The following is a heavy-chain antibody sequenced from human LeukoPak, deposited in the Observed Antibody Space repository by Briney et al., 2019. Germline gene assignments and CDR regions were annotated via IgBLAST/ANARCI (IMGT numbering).Heavy chain of an antibody. D-gene: IGHD1-7*01. Sequence: SETLSLTCTVSGGSISSGGYYWSWIRQHPGKGLEWIGYIYYSRSTYYNPSLKSRVTISVDTSKNQFSLKLSSVTAADTAVYYCARESRGTTNWFDPWGQGTLVTVSS. J-gene: IGHJ5*02. CDR2: IYYSRST. CDR3: ARESRGTTNWFDP. CDR1: GGSISSGGYY. V-gene: IGHV4-31*03.